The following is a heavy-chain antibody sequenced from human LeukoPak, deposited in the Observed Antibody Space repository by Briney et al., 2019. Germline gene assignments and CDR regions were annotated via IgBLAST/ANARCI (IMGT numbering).Heavy chain of an antibody. CDR2: ISSSSSYI. CDR1: GFTFSSYA. V-gene: IGHV3-21*01. J-gene: IGHJ4*02. Sequence: GGSLRLSCAASGFTFSSYAMSWVRQAPGKGLEWVSSISSSSSYIYYADSVKGRFTISRDNAKNSLYLQMNSLRAEDTAVYYCARALSGYNRYFDYWGQGTLVTVSS. CDR3: ARALSGYNRYFDY. D-gene: IGHD5-24*01.